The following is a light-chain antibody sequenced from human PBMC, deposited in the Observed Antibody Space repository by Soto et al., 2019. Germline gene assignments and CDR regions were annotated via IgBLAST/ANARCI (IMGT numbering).Light chain of an antibody. J-gene: IGKJ1*01. V-gene: IGKV3-20*01. CDR1: QSVSSNY. CDR2: ATS. Sequence: EIVLTQSPGTLSLSPGERATLSCRASQSVSSNYLAWYQQKPGQAPRLLIYATSSRATGIPDRFSGSGSGTDFTLAISRLEPEDFEVYYCHQYGYSSWTFGQGTKVAIK. CDR3: HQYGYSSWT.